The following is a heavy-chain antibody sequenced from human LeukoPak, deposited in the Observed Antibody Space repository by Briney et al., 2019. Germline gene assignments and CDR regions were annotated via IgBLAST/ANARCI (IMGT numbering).Heavy chain of an antibody. Sequence: GASVKVSCKASGYSFTSYGITWVRQAPGQGLEWMGWISTCDGNANYAQKLQGRVTMTTDTSTITAYMELRSLRSDDTAVYYCARAPSGFTYGPGDHWGQGTLVTVSS. CDR1: GYSFTSYG. D-gene: IGHD5-18*01. CDR3: ARAPSGFTYGPGDH. V-gene: IGHV1-18*01. CDR2: ISTCDGNA. J-gene: IGHJ4*02.